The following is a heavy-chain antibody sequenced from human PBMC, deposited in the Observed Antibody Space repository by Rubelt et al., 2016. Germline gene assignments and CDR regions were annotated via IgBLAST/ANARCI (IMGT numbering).Heavy chain of an antibody. CDR3: ARHGGSYLDYFDY. Sequence: QVQLQESGPGLVKPSGTLSLTCTVSGGSISSYYWSWIRQPPGKGLEWIGYLYYTGSTSYNPSLKSRVTISVDTPKNQFSRRRSAVTAADTAVYYCARHGGSYLDYFDYWGQGTLVTVSS. CDR2: LYYTGST. CDR1: GGSISSYY. D-gene: IGHD1-26*01. V-gene: IGHV4-59*08. J-gene: IGHJ4*02.